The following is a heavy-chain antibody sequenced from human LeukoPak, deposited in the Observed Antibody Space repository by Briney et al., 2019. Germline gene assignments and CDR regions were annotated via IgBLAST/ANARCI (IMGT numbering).Heavy chain of an antibody. CDR2: IGTAGDT. V-gene: IGHV3-13*01. J-gene: IGHJ6*02. D-gene: IGHD5-18*01. CDR1: GFTSSSYD. CDR3: ARDNRDTAMVKVSYYGMDV. Sequence: GGSLRLSCAASGFTSSSYDMHWVRQATGKGLEWVSAIGTAGDTYYPGSVKGRFTISRENAKNSLYLQMNSLRAEDTAVYYCARDNRDTAMVKVSYYGMDVWGQGTTVTVSS.